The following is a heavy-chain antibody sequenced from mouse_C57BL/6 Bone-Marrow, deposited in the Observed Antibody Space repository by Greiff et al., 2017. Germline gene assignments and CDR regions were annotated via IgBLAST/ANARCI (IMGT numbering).Heavy chain of an antibody. V-gene: IGHV14-3*01. J-gene: IGHJ4*01. CDR1: GFNIKNTS. Sequence: VQLQQSVAELVRPGASVKLSCTASGFNIKNTSMHWVKQRPEQGLEWIGRIDPANGNTKYAPKFQGKATITADTSSNTAYLQLSSLTSGATAIYYCARKNAMDYWGQGTSLTVSS. CDR3: ARKNAMDY. CDR2: IDPANGNT.